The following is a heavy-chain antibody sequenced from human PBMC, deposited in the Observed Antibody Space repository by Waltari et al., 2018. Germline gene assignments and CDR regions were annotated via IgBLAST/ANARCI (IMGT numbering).Heavy chain of an antibody. Sequence: QVQLVQSGDEVKKPGSSVKVSCKASGGTFSSYAISWVRQAPGQGLEWMGGIIPIFGTANYAQKFQGRVTITADESTSTAYMELSSRRSEDTAVYYCATTTREPYYYYGMDVWGQGTTVTVSS. V-gene: IGHV1-69*13. D-gene: IGHD1-26*01. CDR3: ATTTREPYYYYGMDV. J-gene: IGHJ6*02. CDR2: IIPIFGTA. CDR1: GGTFSSYA.